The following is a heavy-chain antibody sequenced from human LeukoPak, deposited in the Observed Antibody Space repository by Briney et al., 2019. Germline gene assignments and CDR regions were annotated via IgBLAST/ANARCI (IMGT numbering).Heavy chain of an antibody. Sequence: SETLSLTCTVSGDSFSSHYWTWIRQPPGKGLEWIGEINHSGSTNYNPSLKSRVTISVDTSKNQFSLKLSSVTAADTAVYYCARGLRYDYVWGSYRYSSWFDPWGQGTLVTVSS. V-gene: IGHV4-34*01. J-gene: IGHJ5*02. CDR3: ARGLRYDYVWGSYRYSSWFDP. CDR1: GDSFSSHY. D-gene: IGHD3-16*02. CDR2: INHSGST.